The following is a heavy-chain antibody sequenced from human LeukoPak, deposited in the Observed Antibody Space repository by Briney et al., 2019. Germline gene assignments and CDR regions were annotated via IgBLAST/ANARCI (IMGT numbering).Heavy chain of an antibody. J-gene: IGHJ5*02. Sequence: SQTLSLTCTVSGGSISSGGYYWSWIRQHPGQGLEWIGYIYYSGSTYYNPSLKSRVTISVDTSKNQFSLKLSSVTAADTAVYYCARVGGTVAGTYWFDPWGQGTLVTVSS. V-gene: IGHV4-31*03. CDR1: GGSISSGGYY. CDR3: ARVGGTVAGTYWFDP. CDR2: IYYSGST. D-gene: IGHD6-19*01.